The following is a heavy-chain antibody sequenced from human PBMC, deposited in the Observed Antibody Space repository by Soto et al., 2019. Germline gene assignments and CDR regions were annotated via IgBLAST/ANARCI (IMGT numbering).Heavy chain of an antibody. J-gene: IGHJ5*02. V-gene: IGHV4-4*07. CDR3: ARETVAGTDNWFDP. CDR1: GGSISTYY. Sequence: KPSETLSLTCTVSGGSISTYYWNWIRQPAGKGLEWLGRIYTSGYTKYNPSLKSRVNMSLDTSKRQFSLKLSSVTAADTAVYYCARETVAGTDNWFDPWGQGILVTVSS. D-gene: IGHD6-19*01. CDR2: IYTSGYT.